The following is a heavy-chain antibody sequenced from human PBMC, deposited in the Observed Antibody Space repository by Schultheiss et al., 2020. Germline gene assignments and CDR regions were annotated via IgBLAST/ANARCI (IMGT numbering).Heavy chain of an antibody. J-gene: IGHJ4*02. CDR1: GGSISDYY. CDR3: ARDVPIAAADPVRDY. D-gene: IGHD6-13*01. Sequence: SETLSLTCAVYGGSISDYYWNWIRQSPEKGLEWIGAINRSGRTNYNPSLESRVSISVDTSKNQFSLKLKSVTAADAAVYYCARDVPIAAADPVRDYWGQGTLVTVSS. V-gene: IGHV4-34*01. CDR2: INRSGRT.